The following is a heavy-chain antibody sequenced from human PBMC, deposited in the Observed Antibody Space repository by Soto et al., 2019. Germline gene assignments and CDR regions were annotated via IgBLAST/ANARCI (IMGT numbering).Heavy chain of an antibody. J-gene: IGHJ4*02. CDR1: GFSLTTAGVG. CDR2: IYWDDDE. CDR3: AHSRNLITEDAQVGDFDY. Sequence: QINLKESGTTLVKPTQTLTLTCSFSGFSLTTAGVGVGWVRQSPGEALEWLALIYWDDDERYSPSLKTRLTITKDLSKNQVVLIMTNMAPVDTATYYCAHSRNLITEDAQVGDFDYWGQGTLVTVSS. V-gene: IGHV2-5*02. D-gene: IGHD3-10*01.